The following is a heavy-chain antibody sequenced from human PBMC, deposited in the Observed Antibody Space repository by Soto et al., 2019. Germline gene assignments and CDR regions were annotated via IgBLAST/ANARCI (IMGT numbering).Heavy chain of an antibody. Sequence: QVQLVESGGGVVQPGMSLRLSCAASGFTFSNYGMHWVRQAPGKGLVWVAVIWYDGSNKYYADSVKGRFTSSRDNSKNTLYMQMNTLRAEDTAVYYCARHKGGDPYYFDYWGQGTLVTVSS. V-gene: IGHV3-33*01. CDR3: ARHKGGDPYYFDY. D-gene: IGHD4-17*01. CDR1: GFTFSNYG. CDR2: IWYDGSNK. J-gene: IGHJ4*02.